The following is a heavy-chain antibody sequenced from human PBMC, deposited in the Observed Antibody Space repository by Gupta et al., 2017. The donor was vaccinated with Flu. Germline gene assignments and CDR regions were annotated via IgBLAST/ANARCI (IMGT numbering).Heavy chain of an antibody. Sequence: EVQLVESGGGLVQPGRSLRLSCAASGFTFDDYAMHWVRQAPGKGLEWVSGISWNSGSIGYADSVKGRFTISRDNAKNSLYLQMNSLRAEDTALYYCAKDIGIAVAYGGYFDYWGQGTLVTVSS. CDR3: AKDIGIAVAYGGYFDY. J-gene: IGHJ4*02. V-gene: IGHV3-9*01. D-gene: IGHD6-19*01. CDR2: ISWNSGSI. CDR1: GFTFDDYA.